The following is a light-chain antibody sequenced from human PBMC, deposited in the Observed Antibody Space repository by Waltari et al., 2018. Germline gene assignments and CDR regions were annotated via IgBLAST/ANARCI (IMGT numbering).Light chain of an antibody. V-gene: IGLV2-14*01. CDR1: STDFAAFNF. J-gene: IGLJ3*02. CDR2: DVE. CDR3: CSYLTTGSIVV. Sequence: SALTQPASVSGSLGQSITISCTGPSTDFAAFNFVSWYQQHPGKPPPVLIYDVEKRPSGVSRRLSGSRSDISAARTISGLQADDEADYYCCSYLTTGSIVVFGGGTRLTVL.